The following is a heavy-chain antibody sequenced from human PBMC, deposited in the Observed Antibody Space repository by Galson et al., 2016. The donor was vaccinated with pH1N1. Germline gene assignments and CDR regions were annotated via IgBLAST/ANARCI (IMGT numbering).Heavy chain of an antibody. D-gene: IGHD3-9*01. CDR3: ARAYYDPLTRFSGAFGY. V-gene: IGHV3-48*03. CDR2: ISSGGNTM. J-gene: IGHJ4*02. Sequence: SLRLSCAVSGFTFDSHEMNWVRQAPGKGLEWVASISSGGNTMFYADSVKGRFIISRDSAKNSLYLQMNSLRVEDTAVYYCARAYYDPLTRFSGAFGYWGQGTLVTVSS. CDR1: GFTFDSHE.